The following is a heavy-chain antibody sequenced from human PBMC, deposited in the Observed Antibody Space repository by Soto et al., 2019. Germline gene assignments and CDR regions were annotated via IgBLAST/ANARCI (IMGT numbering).Heavy chain of an antibody. CDR1: GYTFTSYG. D-gene: IGHD3-3*01. CDR2: ISAYNGNT. V-gene: IGHV1-18*01. CDR3: ARFTIFGVVMHNFDY. J-gene: IGHJ4*02. Sequence: QVPLVQSGAEVKKPGASVKVSCKASGYTFTSYGISWVRQAPGQGLEWMGWISAYNGNTNYAQKLQGRVTMTTDTSTSTAYMELRSLRSDDTAVYYCARFTIFGVVMHNFDYWGQGTLVTVSS.